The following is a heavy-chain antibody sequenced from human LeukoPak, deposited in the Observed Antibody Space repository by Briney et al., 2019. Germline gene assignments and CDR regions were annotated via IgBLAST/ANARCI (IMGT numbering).Heavy chain of an antibody. CDR3: ARGAGRYYYYMDV. CDR1: GGSISSGSYY. J-gene: IGHJ6*03. D-gene: IGHD6-13*01. V-gene: IGHV4-61*02. Sequence: SETLSLTCTVSGGSISSGSYYWSWIRQPAGKGLEWIGRIYTSGSTNYNPSLKSRVTISVDTSKNQFSLKLSSVTAADTTVYYCARGAGRYYYYMDVWGKGTTVTVSS. CDR2: IYTSGST.